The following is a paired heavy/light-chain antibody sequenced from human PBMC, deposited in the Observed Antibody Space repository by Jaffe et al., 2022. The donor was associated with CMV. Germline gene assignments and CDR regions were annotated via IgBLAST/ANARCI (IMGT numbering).Light chain of an antibody. CDR1: QSVSSY. Sequence: EIVLTQSPATLSLSPGERATLSCRASQSVSSYLAWYQQKPGQAPRLLIYDASNRATGIPARFSGSGSGTDFTLTISSLEPEDFAVYYCQQRSNWRVTFGGGTKVEIK. CDR3: QQRSNWRVT. V-gene: IGKV3-11*01. CDR2: DAS. J-gene: IGKJ4*01.
Heavy chain of an antibody. CDR2: ISAYNGNT. J-gene: IGHJ4*02. V-gene: IGHV1-18*01. CDR3: ARAPKYSSGTTGEWELPDPEDY. D-gene: IGHD1-26*01. Sequence: QVQLVQSGAEVKKPGASVKVSCKASGYTFTSYGISWVRQAPGQGLEWMGWISAYNGNTNYAQKLQGRVTMTTDTSTSTAYMELRSLRSDDTAVYYCARAPKYSSGTTGEWELPDPEDYWGQGTLVTVSS. CDR1: GYTFTSYG.